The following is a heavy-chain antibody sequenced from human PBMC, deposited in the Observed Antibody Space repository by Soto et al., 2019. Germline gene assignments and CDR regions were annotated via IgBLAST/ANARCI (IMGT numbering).Heavy chain of an antibody. Sequence: SVKVSCKASGGTFSSCDITWVRQAPGQGLEWMGGIIPLFGTPNFAQTFQGRVTITADKSTGKTQMELSSLRSEDTAVCYCARPFCDSSGYYLSYFDYWGQGTLVTVSS. J-gene: IGHJ4*02. V-gene: IGHV1-69*06. D-gene: IGHD3-22*01. CDR1: GGTFSSCD. CDR2: IIPLFGTP. CDR3: ARPFCDSSGYYLSYFDY.